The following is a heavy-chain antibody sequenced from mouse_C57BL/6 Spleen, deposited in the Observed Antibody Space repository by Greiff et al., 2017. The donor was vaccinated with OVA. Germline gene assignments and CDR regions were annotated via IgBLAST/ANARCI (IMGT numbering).Heavy chain of an antibody. Sequence: QVQLQQPGAELVKPGASVKMSCKASGYTFTSYWITWVKQRPGQGLEWIGDIYPGSGSTNYNEKFKSKATLTVDTSSSTAYMQLSSLTSEDSAVYYCARYCDEGAWFAYWGQGTLVTVSA. CDR1: GYTFTSYW. J-gene: IGHJ3*01. V-gene: IGHV1-55*01. CDR3: ARYCDEGAWFAY. CDR2: IYPGSGST.